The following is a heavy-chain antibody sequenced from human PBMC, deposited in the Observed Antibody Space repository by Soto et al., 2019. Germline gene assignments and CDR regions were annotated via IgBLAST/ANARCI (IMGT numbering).Heavy chain of an antibody. V-gene: IGHV3-73*01. CDR1: GFNFSGSA. D-gene: IGHD2-21*01. CDR2: IRSKANNFAT. CDR3: TCLYCGNDNCLNYMDV. J-gene: IGHJ6*03. Sequence: EVQLVESGGDLVQPGGSLTLSCAVSGFNFSGSAMHWVRQASGKGLEWVGRIRSKANNFATAYVASVKGRFTISRDESRNTTYLHMSSLKTEDTALYYCTCLYCGNDNCLNYMDVWGKGTTVTVS.